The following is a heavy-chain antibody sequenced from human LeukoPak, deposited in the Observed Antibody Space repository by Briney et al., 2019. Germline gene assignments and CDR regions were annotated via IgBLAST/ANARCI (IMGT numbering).Heavy chain of an antibody. Sequence: GGSLRLSCAASGFTFSSYEMNRVRQAPGKGLEWVSYISSSGSTIYYADSVKGRFTISRDNSKNTLYLQMNSLRAEDTAVYYCARTLTRMIGSPTNFDYWGQGTLVTVSS. CDR2: ISSSGSTI. CDR3: ARTLTRMIGSPTNFDY. D-gene: IGHD3-22*01. J-gene: IGHJ4*02. V-gene: IGHV3-48*03. CDR1: GFTFSSYE.